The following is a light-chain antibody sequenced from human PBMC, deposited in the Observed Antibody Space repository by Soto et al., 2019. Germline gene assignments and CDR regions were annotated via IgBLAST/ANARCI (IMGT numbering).Light chain of an antibody. CDR2: ATS. J-gene: IGKJ2*01. CDR3: QQYDTSPPMYT. CDR1: QSVDSTY. V-gene: IGKV3-20*01. Sequence: IVLAQSPVPPSFSPCEKATLSCSSRQSVDSTYLAWYQQKPDQSPRLLIYATSTRAAGIPDRFSGSGSGTDFTLTISRLEPDDVAVYYCQQYDTSPPMYTFGQGTKVDIK.